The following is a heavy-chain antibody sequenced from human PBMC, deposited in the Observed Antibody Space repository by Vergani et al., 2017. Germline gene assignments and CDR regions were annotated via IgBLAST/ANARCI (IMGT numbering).Heavy chain of an antibody. J-gene: IGHJ4*02. V-gene: IGHV4-39*01. D-gene: IGHD6-6*01. CDR1: GGSISSSSYY. Sequence: QLQLQESGPGLVKPSETLSLTCTVSGGSISSSSYYWGWIRQPPGKGLEWIGSIYYSGSTYYNPSLKRRVTISVDTTKNQFSLKLSSVTAADTAVYYCARSNVEYSSSSAFDYWGQGTLVTVSS. CDR3: ARSNVEYSSSSAFDY. CDR2: IYYSGST.